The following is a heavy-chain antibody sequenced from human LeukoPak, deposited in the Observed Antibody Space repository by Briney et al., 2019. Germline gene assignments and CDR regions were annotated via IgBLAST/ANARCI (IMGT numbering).Heavy chain of an antibody. CDR2: IGNTET. J-gene: IGHJ4*02. V-gene: IGHV3-23*01. D-gene: IGHD5-18*01. Sequence: GGSLRLSCATSGFPFETNAMSWVRQAPGKGLEWVATIGNTETFYADSVTGRFTISRDNSKNTVNLQMNRLRVEDTAIYYCAKDWIQFNRVFDCFDSWGQGTLVTVPS. CDR3: AKDWIQFNRVFDCFDS. CDR1: GFPFETNA.